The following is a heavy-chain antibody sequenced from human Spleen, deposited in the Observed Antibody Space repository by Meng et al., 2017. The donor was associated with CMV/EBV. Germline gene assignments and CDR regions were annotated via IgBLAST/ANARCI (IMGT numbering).Heavy chain of an antibody. V-gene: IGHV1-2*02. J-gene: IGHJ4*02. CDR1: AYIFNSYY. CDR3: SSRYYDGTANDFDY. D-gene: IGHD3-16*01. CDR2: INPSSGDT. Sequence: SAYIFNSYYIHWVRQAPGQGLEWMGCINPSSGDTKYAQKFQGRVTMTRDTSINTVYMELSRLTSDDTAVYFCSSRYYDGTANDFDYWGRGTLVTVSS.